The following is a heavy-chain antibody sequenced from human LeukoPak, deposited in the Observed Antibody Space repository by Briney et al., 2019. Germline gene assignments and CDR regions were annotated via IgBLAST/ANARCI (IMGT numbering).Heavy chain of an antibody. CDR3: AKALHRIVVVPAAIY. D-gene: IGHD2-2*01. CDR1: GFTFSSYA. CDR2: ISGSGGST. V-gene: IGHV3-23*01. J-gene: IGHJ4*02. Sequence: GGSLRLSCAASGFTFSSYAMSWVRQAPGKGLEWVSAISGSGGSTYYADSVKGRFTISRDNSKNTLYLQMNSLRAEDTAVYYYAKALHRIVVVPAAIYWGQGTLVTVSS.